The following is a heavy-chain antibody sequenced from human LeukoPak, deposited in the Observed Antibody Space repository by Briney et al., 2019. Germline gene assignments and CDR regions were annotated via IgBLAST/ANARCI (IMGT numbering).Heavy chain of an antibody. CDR1: GFTFSNAW. Sequence: GGSLRLSCAASGFTFSNAWMSWVRQAPGKGLEWVGRIKSKTDGGTTDYAAPVKGRFTISRDDSKNTLYLQMNSLRAEDTAVYYCAKGDHYYDSSGYYRSPDYWGQGTLVTVSS. V-gene: IGHV3-15*01. CDR3: AKGDHYYDSSGYYRSPDY. CDR2: IKSKTDGGTT. J-gene: IGHJ4*02. D-gene: IGHD3-22*01.